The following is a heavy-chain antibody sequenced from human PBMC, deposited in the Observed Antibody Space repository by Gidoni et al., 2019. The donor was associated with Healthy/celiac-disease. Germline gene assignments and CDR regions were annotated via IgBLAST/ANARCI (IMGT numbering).Heavy chain of an antibody. D-gene: IGHD4-17*01. J-gene: IGHJ3*02. V-gene: IGHV2-70*15. CDR3: ARLTTVTTARGAFDI. CDR1: GFSLSTSGMC. Sequence: QVTLRESGPALLKPTQTLPLTCTFSGFSLSTSGMCVSWIRQPPGKALEWLARIDWDDDKYYSTSLKTRLTISKDTSKNQVVLTMTNMDPVDTATYYCARLTTVTTARGAFDIWGQGTMVTVSS. CDR2: IDWDDDK.